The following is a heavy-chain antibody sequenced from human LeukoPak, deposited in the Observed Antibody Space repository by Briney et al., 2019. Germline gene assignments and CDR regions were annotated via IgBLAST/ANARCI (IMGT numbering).Heavy chain of an antibody. J-gene: IGHJ4*02. V-gene: IGHV5-51*01. CDR2: IYPGDSDT. D-gene: IGHD2-15*01. CDR1: GYSFTTYW. CDR3: ASEYCSGGNCYFDY. Sequence: GESLQISCKGSGYSFTTYWIGWVRQMPGKGLEWLGIIYPGDSDTRYSPSFQGQVTISADKSISTAYLQWSSLKASDTAIYYCASEYCSGGNCYFDYWGQGTLVTVSS.